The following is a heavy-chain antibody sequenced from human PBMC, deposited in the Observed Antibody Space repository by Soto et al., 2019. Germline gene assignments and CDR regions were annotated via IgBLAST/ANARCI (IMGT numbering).Heavy chain of an antibody. J-gene: IGHJ6*02. CDR3: TTVTHVPV. V-gene: IGHV3-15*01. CDR2: IKDRNAGGTA. Sequence: EVQVVESGGGLVKPGGSVRLSCAVSGLPFTGAWMSWVRQAPGMGLEWVGRIKDRNAGGTADYAEAVKGRFIISRDDSQSMMYLQMNSLKTEDTALYYSTTVTHVPVGGQGTTVIVSS. CDR1: GLPFTGAW. D-gene: IGHD2-21*01.